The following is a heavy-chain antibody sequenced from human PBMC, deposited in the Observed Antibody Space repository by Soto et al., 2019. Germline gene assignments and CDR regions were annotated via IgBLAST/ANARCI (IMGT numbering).Heavy chain of an antibody. CDR3: ARTSRGGAGKFDP. D-gene: IGHD3-10*01. CDR1: GDSISRGAYF. Sequence: QVQLQESGPGLVKPSQTLSLTCTVSGDSISRGAYFWSWIRQHPVKGLEWIGYIYYSGTTYYNPSLKGRVTISVDTSKTHFSLRLSSVTAADTAVYYCARTSRGGAGKFDPWGQGTLVTVSS. V-gene: IGHV4-31*03. J-gene: IGHJ5*02. CDR2: IYYSGTT.